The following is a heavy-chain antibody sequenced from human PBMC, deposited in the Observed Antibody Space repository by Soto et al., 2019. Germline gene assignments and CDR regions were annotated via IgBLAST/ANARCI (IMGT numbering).Heavy chain of an antibody. D-gene: IGHD2-2*01. Sequence: QVQLQQWGAGLLKPSETLSLTCAVYGGSFSGYYWSWIRQPPGKGLEWIGEINHSGSTNYNPSLKSRVTISVDTSKNQLSLKLSSVTAADTAVYYCARGRRGSSTSRDYYYYYMDVWGKGTTVTVSS. CDR2: INHSGST. CDR1: GGSFSGYY. V-gene: IGHV4-34*01. J-gene: IGHJ6*03. CDR3: ARGRRGSSTSRDYYYYYMDV.